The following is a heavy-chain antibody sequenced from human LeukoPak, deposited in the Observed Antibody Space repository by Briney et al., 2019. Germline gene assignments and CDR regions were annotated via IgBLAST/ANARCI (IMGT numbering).Heavy chain of an antibody. CDR1: GGSIRSSNHY. V-gene: IGHV4-39*01. CDR2: IYFNGNI. J-gene: IGHJ4*02. D-gene: IGHD1-26*01. Sequence: PSETLSLTCAVSGGSIRSSNHYWGWIRQPPGKGLEWIGNIYFNGNIAYNPSLQSRVTISIDTSKNQFSLRLNSVTAADTAMYYCAKSGGYGLIDCWGQGTLVTVSS. CDR3: AKSGGYGLIDC.